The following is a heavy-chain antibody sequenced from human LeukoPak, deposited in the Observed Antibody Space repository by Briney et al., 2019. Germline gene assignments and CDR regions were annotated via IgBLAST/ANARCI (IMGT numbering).Heavy chain of an antibody. Sequence: GGSLRLSCAASGFTFSGYGMHWVRQAPGKGLEWVAFVRYDSSNKYYADSVKGRFTISRDNTWNTLFLQMNSLRDEDTAVYYCAREFRDAFDVWGQGTRVTVSS. V-gene: IGHV3-30*02. CDR2: VRYDSSNK. CDR1: GFTFSGYG. J-gene: IGHJ3*01. D-gene: IGHD3-10*01. CDR3: AREFRDAFDV.